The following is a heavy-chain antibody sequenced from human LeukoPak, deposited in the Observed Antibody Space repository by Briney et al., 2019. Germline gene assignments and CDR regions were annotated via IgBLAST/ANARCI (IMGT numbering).Heavy chain of an antibody. J-gene: IGHJ4*02. CDR2: IYYSGST. CDR1: GGSISSYY. Sequence: PSETLSLTCTVSGGSISSYYWSWIRQPPGKGLEWIGYIYYSGSTNYNPSLKSRVTISVDTSKNQFSLKLYSVTAEDTAVYYCARGRSFELTTDYWGQGTLVTVSS. CDR3: ARGRSFELTTDY. V-gene: IGHV4-59*01. D-gene: IGHD1-1*01.